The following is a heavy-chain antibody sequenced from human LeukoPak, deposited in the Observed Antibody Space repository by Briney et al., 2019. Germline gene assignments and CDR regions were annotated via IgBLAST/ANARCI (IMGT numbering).Heavy chain of an antibody. Sequence: GASVKVSCKASGYTFTSYDINWVRQATGQGLEWMGWMNPNSGNTGYAQKFQGRVTITRNTSISTAYMELSSLRSEDTAVYYCARASRRIYCSSTSCYYFDCWGQGTLVTVSS. J-gene: IGHJ4*02. CDR3: ARASRRIYCSSTSCYYFDC. CDR1: GYTFTSYD. D-gene: IGHD2-2*01. V-gene: IGHV1-8*03. CDR2: MNPNSGNT.